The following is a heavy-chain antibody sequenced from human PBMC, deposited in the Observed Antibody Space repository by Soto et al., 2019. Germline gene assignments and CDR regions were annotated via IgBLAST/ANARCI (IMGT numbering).Heavy chain of an antibody. Sequence: SETLSLTCTVSGGSISSGGYYWSWIRQHPGKGLEWIGHIYYSGSTYYNPSLKSRVTISVDASKNQFSLKLSSVTAADTAVYYCARGRGEDYYYYGMDVWGRGTTVTV. J-gene: IGHJ6*02. CDR1: GGSISSGGYY. CDR3: ARGRGEDYYYYGMDV. CDR2: IYYSGST. D-gene: IGHD4-17*01. V-gene: IGHV4-31*03.